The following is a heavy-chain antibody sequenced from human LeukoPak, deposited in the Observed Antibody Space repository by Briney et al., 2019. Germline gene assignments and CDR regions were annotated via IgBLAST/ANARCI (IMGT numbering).Heavy chain of an antibody. CDR1: GYTFTSYY. CDR3: ARDRSGYYGSGSYYNVRYYYGMDV. Sequence: ASVKVSCKASGYTFTSYYMHWVQQAPGEGLEWMGIINPSGGSTSYAQRFQGRVTMTRDTSTSTVYMEVSSLRSEDTAVYYCARDRSGYYGSGSYYNVRYYYGMDVWGKGTTVTVSS. D-gene: IGHD3-10*01. CDR2: INPSGGST. J-gene: IGHJ6*04. V-gene: IGHV1-46*01.